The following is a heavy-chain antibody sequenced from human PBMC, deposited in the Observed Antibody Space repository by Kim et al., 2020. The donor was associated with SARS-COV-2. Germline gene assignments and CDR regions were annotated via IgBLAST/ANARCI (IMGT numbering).Heavy chain of an antibody. J-gene: IGHJ4*02. CDR2: ISGSGGST. V-gene: IGHV3-23*01. CDR1: GFTFSSYA. Sequence: GGSLRLSCAASGFTFSSYAMSWVRQAPGKGLEWVSAISGSGGSTYYADSVKGRFTISRDNSKNTLYLQMNSLRAEDTAVYYCAKKMYYYDSSGRYYFDYWGQGTLVTVSS. CDR3: AKKMYYYDSSGRYYFDY. D-gene: IGHD3-22*01.